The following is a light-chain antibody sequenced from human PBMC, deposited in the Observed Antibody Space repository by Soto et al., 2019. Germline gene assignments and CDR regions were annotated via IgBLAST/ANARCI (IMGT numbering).Light chain of an antibody. CDR1: RSVSSY. CDR3: QQRTNWPSSA. V-gene: IGKV3-11*01. CDR2: DAS. J-gene: IGKJ5*01. Sequence: EIVLTQSPATLSLSPGERATLSCRASRSVSSYLAWYQQKPDQTPRLLIHDASNRATGIPVRFSGSGSGTDFTLIIASREPEDFAVYYCQQRTNWPSSAFGQGTRLEI.